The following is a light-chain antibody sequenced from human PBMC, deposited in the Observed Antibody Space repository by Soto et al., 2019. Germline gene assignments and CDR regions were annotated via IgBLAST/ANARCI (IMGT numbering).Light chain of an antibody. CDR1: QSVDNN. CDR3: QQYSSLWT. CDR2: GAS. Sequence: EIVMTQSPATLSVTPGDRAILSCRASQSVDNNLAWYHQKPGQAPRLLIYGASTRATCIPDRFSGSGSGTDFTLSISRLEPEDFAVYYCQQYSSLWTFGQGTKVDIK. V-gene: IGKV3-15*01. J-gene: IGKJ1*01.